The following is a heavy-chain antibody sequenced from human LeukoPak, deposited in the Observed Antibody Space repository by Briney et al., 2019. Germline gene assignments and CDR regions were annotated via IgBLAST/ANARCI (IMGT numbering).Heavy chain of an antibody. CDR1: GGAFRSYA. Sequence: SVKVSCKASGGAFRSYAIHWVRQAPGQGLEWMGGINPTYGTAHYAQKFQGRVTITADESTSTAYMELSSLRSEDTAVYYCATNPDGSEGGDFDYWGQGTLVTVSS. J-gene: IGHJ4*02. CDR2: INPTYGTA. D-gene: IGHD3-16*01. V-gene: IGHV1-69*13. CDR3: ATNPDGSEGGDFDY.